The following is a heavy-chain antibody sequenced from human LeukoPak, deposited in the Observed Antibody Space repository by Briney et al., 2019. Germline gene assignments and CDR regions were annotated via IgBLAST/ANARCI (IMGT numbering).Heavy chain of an antibody. J-gene: IGHJ6*04. CDR2: IKEDGSEE. CDR1: GFIFSSYW. D-gene: IGHD2-2*01. V-gene: IGHV3-7*03. Sequence: GGSLRLSCAASGFIFSSYWMSWVRQAPGKGLEWVGNIKEDGSEEYYVDSVKGRFTISRDNAKNSLYLQTNSLRAEDTAVYYCARRALRYCSSTSCPAQYYGVDVWGKGTTVTVSS. CDR3: ARRALRYCSSTSCPAQYYGVDV.